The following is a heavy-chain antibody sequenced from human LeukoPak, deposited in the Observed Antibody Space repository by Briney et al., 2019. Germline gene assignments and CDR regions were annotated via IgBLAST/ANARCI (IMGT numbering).Heavy chain of an antibody. V-gene: IGHV4-39*07. Sequence: SETLSLTCTVSGGSISSSSYYWGWIRQPPGKGLEWIGSIYYSGSTYYNPSLKSRVTISVDTSKNQFSLKLSSVTAADTAVYYCARTSSSSLVGGYYFDYWGQGTLVTVSS. CDR3: ARTSSSSLVGGYYFDY. D-gene: IGHD6-13*01. CDR1: GGSISSSSYY. J-gene: IGHJ4*02. CDR2: IYYSGST.